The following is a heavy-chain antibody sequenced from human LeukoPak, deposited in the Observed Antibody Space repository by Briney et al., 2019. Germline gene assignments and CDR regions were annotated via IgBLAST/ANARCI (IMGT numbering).Heavy chain of an antibody. CDR2: ISSSSSYI. V-gene: IGHV3-21*01. Sequence: PGGSLRLSCAASGFTFSSYSMNWVRQAPGKGLEWVSSISSSSSYIYYADSVKGRFTISRDNAKNSLYLQMNSLRAEDTAVYYCARVYGGSPNWFDPWGQGTLVTVSS. D-gene: IGHD4-23*01. CDR1: GFTFSSYS. J-gene: IGHJ5*02. CDR3: ARVYGGSPNWFDP.